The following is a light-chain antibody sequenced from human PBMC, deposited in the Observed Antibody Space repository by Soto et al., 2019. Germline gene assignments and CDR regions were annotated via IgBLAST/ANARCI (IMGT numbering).Light chain of an antibody. CDR2: AAS. V-gene: IGKV1-27*01. CDR1: KGISNY. CDR3: QKYNSASLT. J-gene: IGKJ4*01. Sequence: DIQMTQSPSSLSASVGDRVTITCRASKGISNYLAWYQQKPGKVPKLLIYAASTLQSGVPSRFSGSGSGTEFTLTISSLQPEDVATYYCQKYNSASLTFGGGTKVEIK.